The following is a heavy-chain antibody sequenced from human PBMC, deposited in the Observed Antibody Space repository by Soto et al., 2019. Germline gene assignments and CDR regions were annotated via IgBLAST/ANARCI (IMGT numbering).Heavy chain of an antibody. D-gene: IGHD2-21*01. CDR2: ILYDGSKE. Sequence: GGALRVSCTDSGFSCNTYVMEWVRQAPGKGLEWVARILYDGSKEYYADPVKGRFTISRDNSKNTLYLQMGRLRVEDTAVYFCAKGLALMADHWGQGTPVPVSS. CDR3: AKGLALMADH. V-gene: IGHV3-30*18. CDR1: GFSCNTYV. J-gene: IGHJ4*02.